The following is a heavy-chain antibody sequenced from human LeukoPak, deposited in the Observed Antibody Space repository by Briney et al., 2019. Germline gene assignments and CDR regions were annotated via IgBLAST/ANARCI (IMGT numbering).Heavy chain of an antibody. V-gene: IGHV4-59*12. D-gene: IGHD3-3*01. CDR2: IYHSGST. CDR1: GGSISSYY. Sequence: SETLSLTCTVSGGSISSYYWSWIRQPPGKGLEWIGSIYHSGSTYYNPSLKSRVTISVDTSKNQFSLKLSSVTAADTAVYYCAREVGSGYPYYFDYWGQGTLVTVSS. J-gene: IGHJ4*02. CDR3: AREVGSGYPYYFDY.